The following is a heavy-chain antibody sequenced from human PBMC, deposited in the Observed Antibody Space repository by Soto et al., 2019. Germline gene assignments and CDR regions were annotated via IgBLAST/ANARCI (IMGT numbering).Heavy chain of an antibody. D-gene: IGHD3-10*01. CDR3: TSLVIWFGELYDY. V-gene: IGHV3-15*07. CDR2: IKSKTDGGTT. CDR1: GFTFSNAW. J-gene: IGHJ4*02. Sequence: EVQLVESGGGLVKPGGSLRLSCAASGFTFSNAWMNWVRQAPGKGLEWVGRIKSKTDGGTTDYAAPVKGRFTISRDDSKNTLYLQMSSLKTEDTAVYYCTSLVIWFGELYDYWGQGTLVTVSS.